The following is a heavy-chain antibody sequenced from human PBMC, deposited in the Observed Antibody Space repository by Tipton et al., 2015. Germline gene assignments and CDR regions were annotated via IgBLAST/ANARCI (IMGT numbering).Heavy chain of an antibody. CDR3: ARVRYDSSGYQNWYFDL. Sequence: TLSLTCTVSGVSISSTGYYWGWIRQPPGKGLEWIGSIYYSGDTYYNPSLKSRVTISVDTSKNQFSLNLSSVTAADTAVYYCARVRYDSSGYQNWYFDLWGRGTLVTVSS. V-gene: IGHV4-39*07. CDR1: GVSISSTGYY. CDR2: IYYSGDT. D-gene: IGHD3-22*01. J-gene: IGHJ2*01.